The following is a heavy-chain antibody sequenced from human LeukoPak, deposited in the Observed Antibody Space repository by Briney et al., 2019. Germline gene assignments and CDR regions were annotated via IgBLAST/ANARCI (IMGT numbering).Heavy chain of an antibody. V-gene: IGHV5-51*01. CDR1: GYKFPDYW. J-gene: IGHJ6*03. CDR3: ARLGNGSGSPYYYYYMDV. D-gene: IGHD3-10*01. CDR2: IYPGDSET. Sequence: GESLKISCKGSGYKFPDYWIAWVRQMPGRGLECMGIIYPGDSETTYNPSFQGHVTISADKSISTAYLQWSSLKASDTAMYYCARLGNGSGSPYYYYYMDVWGKGTTVTISS.